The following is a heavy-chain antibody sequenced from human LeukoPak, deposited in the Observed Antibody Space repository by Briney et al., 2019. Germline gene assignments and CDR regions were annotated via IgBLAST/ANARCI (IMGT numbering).Heavy chain of an antibody. V-gene: IGHV3-21*01. D-gene: IGHD3-3*01. J-gene: IGHJ4*02. Sequence: PGGSLRLSCAASGFTFSSYSMNWVRQAPGKGLEWVSSISSSSSYIYYADSVKGRFTISRDNAKNSLYLQMNSLRAEDTAVYYCARDIPFGVVIDHWGQGTLVTVSS. CDR1: GFTFSSYS. CDR3: ARDIPFGVVIDH. CDR2: ISSSSSYI.